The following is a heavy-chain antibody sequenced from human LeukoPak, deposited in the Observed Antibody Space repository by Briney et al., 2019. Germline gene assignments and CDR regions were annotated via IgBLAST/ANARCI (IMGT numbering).Heavy chain of an antibody. V-gene: IGHV1-69*13. CDR3: ARGGYYYDSSGYSHLPDY. J-gene: IGHJ4*02. D-gene: IGHD3-22*01. Sequence: SVKVSCKASGGTFSSYAISWVRQAPGQGLEWMGGIIPIVGTTNYAQMFQGRVTITADESTSTAHMELSSLRSEDTAVYYCARGGYYYDSSGYSHLPDYWGQGTLVTVSA. CDR2: IIPIVGTT. CDR1: GGTFSSYA.